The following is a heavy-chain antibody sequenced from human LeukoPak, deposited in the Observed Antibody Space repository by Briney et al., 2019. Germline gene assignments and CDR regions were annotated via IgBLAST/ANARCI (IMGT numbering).Heavy chain of an antibody. CDR2: IIPILGIA. CDR1: GGTFSSYA. Sequence: ASVKVSCKASGGTFSSYAISWVRQAPGQGLEWMGRIIPILGIANYAQKFQGRVTITADKSTSTAYMELSSLRSEDTAVYYCARDLMITFGGVIVPDYWGQGTLVTVSS. J-gene: IGHJ4*02. CDR3: ARDLMITFGGVIVPDY. V-gene: IGHV1-69*04. D-gene: IGHD3-16*02.